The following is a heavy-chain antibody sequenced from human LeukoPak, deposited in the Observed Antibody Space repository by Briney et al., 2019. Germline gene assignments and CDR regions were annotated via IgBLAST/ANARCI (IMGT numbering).Heavy chain of an antibody. Sequence: GASVKVSCKASGYTLTHYYIHWVRQAPGQGLEWMGWISPNSGGTNYEQKFQGRVTMTRDTTNNTAYMELSRLTSDDTAVYYCARDGTYRHGNWFDPWGQGTLVTVSS. J-gene: IGHJ5*02. CDR1: GYTLTHYY. CDR2: ISPNSGGT. D-gene: IGHD1/OR15-1a*01. CDR3: ARDGTYRHGNWFDP. V-gene: IGHV1-2*02.